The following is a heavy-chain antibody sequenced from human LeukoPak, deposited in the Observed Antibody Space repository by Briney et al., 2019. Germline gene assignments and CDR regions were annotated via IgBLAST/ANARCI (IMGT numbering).Heavy chain of an antibody. D-gene: IGHD2-21*01. V-gene: IGHV1-2*02. CDR2: INPNNGDT. CDR3: ASYPRSIPTPPFDY. CDR1: GYTFTAQY. J-gene: IGHJ4*02. Sequence: ASVKVSCKASGYTFTAQYMHWVRQAPGQGLEWMGWINPNNGDTKYAQSFLGRVTMTRDTSTTTAYVELSSLRSDDTAVYFCASYPRSIPTPPFDYWGQGTLVTVPS.